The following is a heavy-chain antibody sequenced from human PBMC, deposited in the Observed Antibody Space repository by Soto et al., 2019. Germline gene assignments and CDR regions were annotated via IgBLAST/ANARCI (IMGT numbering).Heavy chain of an antibody. CDR1: GGSISSGGYY. Sequence: SETLSLTCTVSGGSISSGGYYWSWIRQHPGKGLEWIGYIYYSGSTYYNPSLKSRVTISVDTSKNQFSLKLSSVTAADTAVYYCARVGYSSSSLYFDYWGQGTLVTVSS. D-gene: IGHD6-13*01. CDR3: ARVGYSSSSLYFDY. V-gene: IGHV4-31*03. J-gene: IGHJ4*02. CDR2: IYYSGST.